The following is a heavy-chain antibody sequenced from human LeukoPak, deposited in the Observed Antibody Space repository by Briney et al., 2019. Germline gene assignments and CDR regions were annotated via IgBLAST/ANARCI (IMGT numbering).Heavy chain of an antibody. D-gene: IGHD5-24*01. CDR1: GGSFSGYY. V-gene: IGHV4-34*01. Sequence: SETRSLTCGVYGGSFSGYYWSWTRQPPGKGQEWIGEINPRASTNYNPSLKSRVTLSADTSKNQFSLTLNSVTAADTAVYYCARRRLGYYFDYWGQGTLVTVSS. CDR2: INPRAST. J-gene: IGHJ4*02. CDR3: ARRRLGYYFDY.